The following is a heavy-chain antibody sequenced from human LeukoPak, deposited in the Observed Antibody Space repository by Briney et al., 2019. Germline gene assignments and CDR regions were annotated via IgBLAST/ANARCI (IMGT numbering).Heavy chain of an antibody. CDR2: INSDGSST. J-gene: IGHJ4*02. Sequence: GGSLRLSCAASGFTFSSYWMHWVRQAPGKGLVWVSRINSDGSSTSYADSVKGRFTISRDNSKNTLYLQMNSLRAEDTAVYYCAKETYSSSWYWVYWGQGTLVTVSS. D-gene: IGHD6-13*01. V-gene: IGHV3-74*01. CDR1: GFTFSSYW. CDR3: AKETYSSSWYWVY.